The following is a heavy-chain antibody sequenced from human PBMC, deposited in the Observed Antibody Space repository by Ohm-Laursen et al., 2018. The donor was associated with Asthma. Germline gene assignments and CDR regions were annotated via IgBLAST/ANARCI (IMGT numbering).Heavy chain of an antibody. V-gene: IGHV3-7*01. CDR3: ARDGGATFDL. CDR2: TNQHGSET. Sequence: SLRLSCAASELTFRLSWMSWVRQAPGKGLEWVATTNQHGSETYYVDSVRGRFTISRDNTLDALYLQMDSLRGEDTAVYFCARDGGATFDLWGQGTLVSVGS. J-gene: IGHJ4*02. CDR1: ELTFRLSW. D-gene: IGHD6-25*01.